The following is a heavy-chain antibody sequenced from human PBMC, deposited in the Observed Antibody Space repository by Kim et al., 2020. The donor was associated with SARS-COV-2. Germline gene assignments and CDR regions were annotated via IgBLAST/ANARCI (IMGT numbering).Heavy chain of an antibody. V-gene: IGHV4-30-2*01. CDR2: IYHSGST. Sequence: SETLSLTCAVSGGSISSGGYSWSWIRQPPGKGLEWIGYIYHSGSTYYNPSLKSRVTISVDRSKNQFSLKLSSVTAADTAVYYCARGGDSSDRSPFDPWGQGTLVTVSS. D-gene: IGHD3-22*01. CDR1: GGSISSGGYS. CDR3: ARGGDSSDRSPFDP. J-gene: IGHJ5*02.